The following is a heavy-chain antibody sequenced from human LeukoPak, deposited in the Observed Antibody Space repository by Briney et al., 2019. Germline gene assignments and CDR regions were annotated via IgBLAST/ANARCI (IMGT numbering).Heavy chain of an antibody. CDR2: IYYSGST. V-gene: IGHV4-59*12. CDR1: GGSISSYY. Sequence: SSETLSLTCTVSGGSISSYYWSWIRQPPGKGLEWIGYIYYSGSTNYNPSLKSRVTISVDRSKNQFSLKLSSVTAADTAVYYCARDEAGLVSYWGQGTLVTVSS. CDR3: ARDEAGLVSY. D-gene: IGHD3-9*01. J-gene: IGHJ4*02.